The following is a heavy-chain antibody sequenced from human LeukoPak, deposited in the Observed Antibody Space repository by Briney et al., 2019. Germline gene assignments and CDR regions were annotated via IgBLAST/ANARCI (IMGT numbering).Heavy chain of an antibody. CDR3: ARNTFDSSGYYWMFDS. J-gene: IGHJ4*02. CDR2: INCSGGST. D-gene: IGHD3-22*01. CDR1: GYSFTSYY. V-gene: IGHV1-46*01. Sequence: ASVKVSCKASGYSFTSYYIHWVRQAPGQGLEWLGIINCSGGSTSYAQKFQGRVTITRNTSITTVYMELSSLRSEDTAVYYCARNTFDSSGYYWMFDSWGQGTLVTVSS.